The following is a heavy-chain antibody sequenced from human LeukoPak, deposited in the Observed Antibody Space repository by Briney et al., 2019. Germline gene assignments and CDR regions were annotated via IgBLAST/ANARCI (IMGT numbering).Heavy chain of an antibody. CDR2: INQDGSQK. CDR3: ARKGWYSDL. CDR1: GFTFNSYW. V-gene: IGHV3-7*01. Sequence: GGSLRLSCAASGFTFNSYWMTWVRQAPGKGLEWVASINQDGSQKYYVESLKGRFTISGDNAKNSHYLQMNSLRAEDTAVYYCARKGWYSDLWGRGTLVSVSS. J-gene: IGHJ2*01.